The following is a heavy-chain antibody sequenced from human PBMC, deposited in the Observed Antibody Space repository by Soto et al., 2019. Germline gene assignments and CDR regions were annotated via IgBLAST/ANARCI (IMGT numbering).Heavy chain of an antibody. D-gene: IGHD6-19*01. J-gene: IGHJ3*02. CDR3: ARDGQWLAEGGAFDI. Sequence: PGGSLRLSCAASGFTFSSYWMSWVRQAPGKGLEWVANIKQDGSEKYYVDSVKGRFTISRDNAKNSLYLQMNSLRAEDTAVYYCARDGQWLAEGGAFDIWGQGTMVTASS. V-gene: IGHV3-7*01. CDR1: GFTFSSYW. CDR2: IKQDGSEK.